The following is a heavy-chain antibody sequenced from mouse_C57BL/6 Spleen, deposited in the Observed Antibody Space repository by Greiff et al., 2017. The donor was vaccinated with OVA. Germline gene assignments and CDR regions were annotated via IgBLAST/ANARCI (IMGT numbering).Heavy chain of an antibody. CDR1: GYTFTSYW. J-gene: IGHJ1*03. Sequence: QVQLQQPGAELVMPGASVKLSCKASGYTFTSYWMHWVKQRPGQGLEWIGEIDPSDSYTNYNQKFKGKSTLTVDKSSSTAYMQLSSLTSEDSAVYSCALLYYGSIYWYFDVWGTGTTVTVSS. V-gene: IGHV1-69*01. D-gene: IGHD1-1*01. CDR2: IDPSDSYT. CDR3: ALLYYGSIYWYFDV.